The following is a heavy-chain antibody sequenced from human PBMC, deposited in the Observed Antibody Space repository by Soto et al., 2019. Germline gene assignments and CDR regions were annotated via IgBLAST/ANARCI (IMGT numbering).Heavy chain of an antibody. CDR1: GGSISSGDYY. V-gene: IGHV4-30-4*08. Sequence: SETLSLTCIVSGGSISSGDYYWSWIRQPPGKGLEWFGHIHYSGSTYYNPSLRSRLTISGDTSKNQFSLRLTSVTAADTAVYYCARGDSSGYKFFDYWGQGTLVTVS. D-gene: IGHD3-22*01. J-gene: IGHJ4*02. CDR2: IHYSGST. CDR3: ARGDSSGYKFFDY.